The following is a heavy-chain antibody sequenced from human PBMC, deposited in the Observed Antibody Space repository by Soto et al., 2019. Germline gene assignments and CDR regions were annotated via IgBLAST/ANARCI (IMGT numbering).Heavy chain of an antibody. Sequence: GGSLRLSCAASGFTFSYYPLHWVRRAPGKGLEWVSSISGIRDYIRYADSVKGRFTVSRDNAKTSLYLQMNSLTAEDTAVYYCAREGVHNYTEYYFDYWGQGTLVTVSS. D-gene: IGHD3-10*01. CDR3: AREGVHNYTEYYFDY. V-gene: IGHV3-21*06. CDR2: ISGIRDYI. J-gene: IGHJ4*02. CDR1: GFTFSYYP.